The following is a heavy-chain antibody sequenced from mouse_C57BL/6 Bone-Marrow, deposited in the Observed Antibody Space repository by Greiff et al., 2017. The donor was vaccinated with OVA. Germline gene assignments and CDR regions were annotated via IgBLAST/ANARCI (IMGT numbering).Heavy chain of an antibody. V-gene: IGHV1-53*01. CDR3: ARDYSNYCYAMDY. Sequence: QVHVKQPGTELVKPGASVKLSCKASGYTFTSYWMHWVKQRPGQGLEWIGNINPSNGGTNYNEKFKSKATLTVDKSSSTAYMQLSSLTSEDSAVYYCARDYSNYCYAMDYWGQGTSVTVSS. D-gene: IGHD2-5*01. CDR2: INPSNGGT. CDR1: GYTFTSYW. J-gene: IGHJ4*01.